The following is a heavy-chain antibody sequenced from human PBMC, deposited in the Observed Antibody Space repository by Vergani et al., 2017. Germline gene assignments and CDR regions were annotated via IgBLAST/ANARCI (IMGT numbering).Heavy chain of an antibody. J-gene: IGHJ6*02. V-gene: IGHV3-11*01. CDR2: ISSSGSTI. D-gene: IGHD3-9*01. CDR1: GFTFSDYY. Sequence: QVQLVESGGGLVKPGGSLRLSCAASGFTFSDYYMSWIRQAPGKGLEWVSYISSSGSTIYYADSVKGRFTISRDNAKNSLYLQMTSLRAEDTAVYYCARDELRYFDYTYYYYYGMEVWGQGTTVTVSS. CDR3: ARDELRYFDYTYYYYYGMEV.